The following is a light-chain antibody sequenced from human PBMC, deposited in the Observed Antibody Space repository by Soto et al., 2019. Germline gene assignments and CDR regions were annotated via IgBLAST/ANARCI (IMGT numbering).Light chain of an antibody. CDR1: SSDVAGYNY. CDR3: CSYAGSSTPYV. J-gene: IGLJ1*01. V-gene: IGLV2-23*01. CDR2: EGS. Sequence: QSALTQPRSVSGSPGQSVTISCTGISSDVAGYNYVSWYQQHPGKAPKLMIYEGSKRPSGVSNRFSGSKSGNTASLTISGLQAEDEADYYCCSYAGSSTPYVFGTGTKVTVL.